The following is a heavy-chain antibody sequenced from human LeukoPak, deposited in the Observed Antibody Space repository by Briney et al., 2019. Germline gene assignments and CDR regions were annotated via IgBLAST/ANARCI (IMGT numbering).Heavy chain of an antibody. V-gene: IGHV3-23*01. CDR2: ISGSGGST. CDR3: ARSFLRFLEWLPGDY. Sequence: ETLSLTCTVSGGSISSHYWSWIRQPPGKGLEWVSAISGSGGSTYYADSVKGRFTISRDNSKNTLYLQMNSLRAEDTAVYYCARSFLRFLEWLPGDYWGQGTLVTVSS. D-gene: IGHD3-3*01. CDR1: GGSISSHY. J-gene: IGHJ4*02.